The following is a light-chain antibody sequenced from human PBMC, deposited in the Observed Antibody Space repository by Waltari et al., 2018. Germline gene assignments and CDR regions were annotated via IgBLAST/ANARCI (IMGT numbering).Light chain of an antibody. V-gene: IGKV3-20*01. CDR3: QNHERLPAM. CDR1: QSMSGV. J-gene: IGKJ1*01. Sequence: EIVLTQSPGTLSLSQGERATLSCRASQSMSGVLAWYQQKPGQSPRLLIYAASSRATGIPDRFSGSGSGTDFSLTISRLEPEDFAVYYCQNHERLPAMFGQGTKVEIK. CDR2: AAS.